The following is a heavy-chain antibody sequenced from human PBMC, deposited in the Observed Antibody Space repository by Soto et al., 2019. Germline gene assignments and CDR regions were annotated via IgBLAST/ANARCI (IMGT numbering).Heavy chain of an antibody. V-gene: IGHV4-34*01. CDR3: ARGGEEYSSGWYVPSYYYYGMDV. J-gene: IGHJ6*02. D-gene: IGHD6-19*01. Sequence: SEMLPLTCAVDDGSFSGYYWSWIRQPPGKGLEWIGEINHSGSTNYNPSLKSRVTISVDTSKNQFSLKLSSVTAADTAVYYCARGGEEYSSGWYVPSYYYYGMDVWGQGTTVTSP. CDR2: INHSGST. CDR1: DGSFSGYY.